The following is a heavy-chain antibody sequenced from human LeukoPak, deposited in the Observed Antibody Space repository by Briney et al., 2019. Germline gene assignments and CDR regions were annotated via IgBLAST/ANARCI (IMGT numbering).Heavy chain of an antibody. J-gene: IGHJ4*02. D-gene: IGHD2-15*01. CDR3: ARYGGLGYCSGGSCYLVDY. CDR2: INSDGSST. CDR1: GFTFSSYW. V-gene: IGHV3-74*01. Sequence: GGSLRLSCAASGFTFSSYWMHWVRHAPGKGLVWVSRINSDGSSTSYADSVKGRFTISRDNAKNTLYLQMNSLRAEDTAVYYCARYGGLGYCSGGSCYLVDYWGQGTLVTVSS.